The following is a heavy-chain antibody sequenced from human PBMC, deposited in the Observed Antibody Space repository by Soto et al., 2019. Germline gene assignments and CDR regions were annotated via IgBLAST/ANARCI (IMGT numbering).Heavy chain of an antibody. Sequence: SLKVSCKASGGTFSSYTISWVRQAPGQGLEWLGGIIPMFGTLYYAQKFQGRLTIAADSSTSTAYMELSTLRSDDTAVYYCARKVASSDDAFDIWGQGTMVTVSS. CDR3: ARKVASSDDAFDI. CDR1: GGTFSSYT. CDR2: IIPMFGTL. J-gene: IGHJ3*02. V-gene: IGHV1-69*06. D-gene: IGHD6-6*01.